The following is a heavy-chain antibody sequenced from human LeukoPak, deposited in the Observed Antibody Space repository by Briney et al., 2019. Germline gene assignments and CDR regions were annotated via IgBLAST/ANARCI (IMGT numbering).Heavy chain of an antibody. CDR3: ARGPMRMVRGVIIGHFDY. CDR1: GGSFSGYY. Sequence: KSSETLSLTCAVYGGSFSGYYWSWIRQPPGKGLEWIGEINHSGSTNYNPSLKSRVTISVDTSKNQFSLKLSSVTAADTAVYYCARGPMRMVRGVIIGHFDYWGQGTLVTVSS. J-gene: IGHJ4*02. V-gene: IGHV4-34*01. CDR2: INHSGST. D-gene: IGHD3-10*01.